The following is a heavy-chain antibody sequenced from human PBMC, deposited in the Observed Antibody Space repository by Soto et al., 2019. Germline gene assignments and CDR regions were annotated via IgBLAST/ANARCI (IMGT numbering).Heavy chain of an antibody. CDR1: GYTFTRYS. D-gene: IGHD2-21*01. V-gene: IGHV1-46*01. Sequence: ASVKVSCKASGYTFTRYSMHWVRQAPGQRLEWMGTVNPSGAGSTYALKFRGRTVMTTDTSTTTVYMELSSLRSDDTAVYYCARGGGEIYCGGGSCQTGDHWG. CDR3: ARGGGEIYCGGGSCQTGDH. J-gene: IGHJ5*02. CDR2: VNPSGAGS.